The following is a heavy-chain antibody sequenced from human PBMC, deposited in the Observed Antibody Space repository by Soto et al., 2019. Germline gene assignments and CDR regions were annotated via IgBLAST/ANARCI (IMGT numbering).Heavy chain of an antibody. D-gene: IGHD6-19*01. J-gene: IGHJ3*02. Sequence: GGSLRLSCAASGFTFSSYSMNWVRQAPGKGLEWVSSISSSSSYIYYADSVKGRFTISRDNAKNSLYLQMNSLRAEDTAVYYCARDVVAVAGAHAFDIWGQGTMVTVSS. CDR2: ISSSSSYI. CDR1: GFTFSSYS. V-gene: IGHV3-21*01. CDR3: ARDVVAVAGAHAFDI.